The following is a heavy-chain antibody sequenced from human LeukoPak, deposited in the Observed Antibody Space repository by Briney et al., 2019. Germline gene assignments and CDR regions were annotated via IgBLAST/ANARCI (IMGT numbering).Heavy chain of an antibody. Sequence: GGSLRLSCAASGFTFSSYEMNWVRQAPGKGLEWVSYISSSGGTIYYADSVKGRFTISRDNAKNSLYLQMNSLRAEDTAVYYCARTDTYHFDYWGQGTLVTVSS. J-gene: IGHJ4*02. CDR3: ARTDTYHFDY. CDR1: GFTFSSYE. V-gene: IGHV3-48*03. D-gene: IGHD2-2*01. CDR2: ISSSGGTI.